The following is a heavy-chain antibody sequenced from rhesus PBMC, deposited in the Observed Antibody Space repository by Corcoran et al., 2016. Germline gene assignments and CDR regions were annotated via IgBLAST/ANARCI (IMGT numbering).Heavy chain of an antibody. CDR3: AKPLRSRARGYSGSWNGLDY. CDR1: GFTFSSYG. CDR2: INSGWGCT. Sequence: EVQLVETGGGLVQPGGSLKLSCAASGFTFSSYGMSWVRQAPGKGLEWVSAINSGWGCTSYADSLKGRFTISRDNSKNTLSLQMNSLRAEDTAVYYCAKPLRSRARGYSGSWNGLDYWGQGVLVTVSS. D-gene: IGHD6-25*01. V-gene: IGHV3S5*01. J-gene: IGHJ4*01.